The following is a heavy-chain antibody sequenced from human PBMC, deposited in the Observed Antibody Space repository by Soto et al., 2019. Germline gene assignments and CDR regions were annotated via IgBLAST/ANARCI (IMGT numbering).Heavy chain of an antibody. Sequence: GESLKISCKGSGYSFTSYWISWVRQMPGKGLEWMGRIDPSDAYTNYSPSFQGHVTISADKSISTAYLQWSSLKASDTAMYYCARVGITIFGGSAWFDPWGQGTLVTVSS. CDR2: IDPSDAYT. V-gene: IGHV5-10-1*01. J-gene: IGHJ5*02. CDR3: ARVGITIFGGSAWFDP. CDR1: GYSFTSYW. D-gene: IGHD3-3*01.